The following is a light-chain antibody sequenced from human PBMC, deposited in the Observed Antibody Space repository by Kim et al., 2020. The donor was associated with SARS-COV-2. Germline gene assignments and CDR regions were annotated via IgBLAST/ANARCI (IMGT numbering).Light chain of an antibody. CDR2: GAS. V-gene: IGKV1-17*01. J-gene: IGKJ5*01. CDR3: LQHNSYPIT. CDR1: QDIRNN. Sequence: ASVGDRVTITGRASQDIRNNLGWYQQSPGRAPKRLIYGASSLQSGVPSRFSGSGSGTEFTLTISSLQPEDFATYFCLQHNSYPITFGQVTRLEIK.